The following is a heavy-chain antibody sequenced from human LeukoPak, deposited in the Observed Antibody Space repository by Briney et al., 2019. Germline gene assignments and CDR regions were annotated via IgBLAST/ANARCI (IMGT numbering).Heavy chain of an antibody. D-gene: IGHD3-10*01. CDR2: IYYSGST. CDR1: GGSISSSSYY. J-gene: IGHJ2*01. CDR3: ARDHVTMVRGVIDL. Sequence: SETLSLTCTVSGGSISSSSYYWGWIRQPPGKGLEWIGSIYYSGSTYYNPSLKSRVTISVDTSKNQFFLKLSSVTAADTAVYYCARDHVTMVRGVIDLWGRGTLVTVSS. V-gene: IGHV4-39*07.